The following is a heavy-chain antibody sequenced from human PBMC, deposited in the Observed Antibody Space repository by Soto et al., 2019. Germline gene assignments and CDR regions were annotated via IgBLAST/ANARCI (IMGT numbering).Heavy chain of an antibody. CDR1: GGSISSGGYY. V-gene: IGHV4-30-2*01. Sequence: QLQLQESGSGLVKPSQTLSLTCAVSGGSISSGGYYWSWIRHPPGKGLEGIGYIYHSGSTYYNPSLKGRVTISVDRSKNQFSLKLSSVTAADTAVYYCAAGGVLPRYYWGQGTLVTVSS. D-gene: IGHD2-15*01. CDR3: AAGGVLPRYY. J-gene: IGHJ4*02. CDR2: IYHSGST.